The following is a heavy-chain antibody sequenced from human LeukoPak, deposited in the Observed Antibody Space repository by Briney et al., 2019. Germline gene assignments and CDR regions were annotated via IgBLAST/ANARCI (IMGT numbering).Heavy chain of an antibody. D-gene: IGHD3-10*01. J-gene: IGHJ4*02. CDR3: AKGGLLWFGELTPDAGN. V-gene: IGHV3-30*02. CDR1: GFTFSSYG. CDR2: IRYDGSNK. Sequence: GGSLRLSCAASGFTFSSYGMHWVRQAPGKGLEWVAFIRYDGSNKYCADSVKGRFTISRDNSKNTLYLQMNSLRAEDTAVYYCAKGGLLWFGELTPDAGNWGQGTLVTVSS.